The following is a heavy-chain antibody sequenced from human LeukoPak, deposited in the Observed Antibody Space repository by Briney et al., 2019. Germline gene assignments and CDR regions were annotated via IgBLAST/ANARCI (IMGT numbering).Heavy chain of an antibody. J-gene: IGHJ6*03. V-gene: IGHV4-4*07. CDR3: AREIYHQLGLYYYYMDV. D-gene: IGHD3-16*01. Sequence: SETLSLTCTVSGGSISSYSWSWIRQPAGKGLEWIGRVYSSGSTNYNPSLKSRVTMSVDTSKNQLSLKLNSVTAADTAVYYCAREIYHQLGLYYYYMDVWGKGTTVTVSS. CDR2: VYSSGST. CDR1: GGSISSYS.